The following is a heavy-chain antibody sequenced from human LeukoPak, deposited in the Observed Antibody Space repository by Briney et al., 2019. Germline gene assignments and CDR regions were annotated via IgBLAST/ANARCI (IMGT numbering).Heavy chain of an antibody. CDR3: AREESGYVPFDI. Sequence: GGSLRLSCAASGFTFSSYSMNWVRQAPGKGLEWVSSISSSSSYIYYADSVKGRFTISRDNAKNSLYLQMNSLRAEDTAVYYCAREESGYVPFDIWGQGTMVTVSS. D-gene: IGHD5-12*01. CDR1: GFTFSSYS. CDR2: ISSSSSYI. J-gene: IGHJ3*02. V-gene: IGHV3-21*01.